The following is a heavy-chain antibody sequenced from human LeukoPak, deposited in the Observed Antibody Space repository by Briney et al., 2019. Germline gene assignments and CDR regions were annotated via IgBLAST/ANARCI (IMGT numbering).Heavy chain of an antibody. CDR2: IYPGDSDT. D-gene: IGHD3-10*01. CDR3: ARPPSGLKDAFDI. J-gene: IGHJ3*02. Sequence: GESLQISCKGSGYIFTSYWIGWVRQLPGKGLEWMGIIYPGDSDTRYSPSFQGQVTISADKSISTAYLQWSSLKASDTAMYYCARPPSGLKDAFDIWGQGTMVTVSS. V-gene: IGHV5-51*01. CDR1: GYIFTSYW.